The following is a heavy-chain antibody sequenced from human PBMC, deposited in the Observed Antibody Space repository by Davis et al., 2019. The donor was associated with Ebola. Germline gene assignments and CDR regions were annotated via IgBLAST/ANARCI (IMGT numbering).Heavy chain of an antibody. CDR2: IYYSGST. D-gene: IGHD3-3*01. Sequence: SETLSLTCTVSGGSISSYYWSWIRQPPGKGLEWIGYIYYSGSTNYNPSLKSRVTISVDTSKNQFSLKLSSVTAADTAVYYCARLPLLRFLEWLYFDYWGQGTLVTVSS. J-gene: IGHJ4*02. V-gene: IGHV4-59*08. CDR3: ARLPLLRFLEWLYFDY. CDR1: GGSISSYY.